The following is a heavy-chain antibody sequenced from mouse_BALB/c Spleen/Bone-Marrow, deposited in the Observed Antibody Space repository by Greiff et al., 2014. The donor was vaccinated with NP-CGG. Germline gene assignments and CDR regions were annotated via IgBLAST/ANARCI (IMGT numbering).Heavy chain of an antibody. D-gene: IGHD2-13*01. J-gene: IGHJ4*01. CDR2: INPYNGGT. V-gene: IGHV1-26*01. CDR3: TRGLEYVVDY. Sequence: RVESGASMKISCKASGYSFTGYTMNWVKQSHGKNLEWIGLINPYNGGTSYNQKFKDKATLTVDKSSSTAYMELLSLTSEDSAVYYCTRGLEYVVDYWGQGTSVTVSS. CDR1: GYSFTGYT.